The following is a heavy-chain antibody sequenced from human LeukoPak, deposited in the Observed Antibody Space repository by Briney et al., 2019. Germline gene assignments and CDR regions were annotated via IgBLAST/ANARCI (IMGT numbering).Heavy chain of an antibody. D-gene: IGHD2-15*01. CDR3: ARGSYYYCSGGSCPLFDY. Sequence: GGSLRLSCAASGFTFSSYGKSWVRQAPGKGLEWVSAISGSGGSTYYADSVKGRFTISRDNAKNSLYLQMNSLRAEDTAVYYCARGSYYYCSGGSCPLFDYWGQGTLVTVSS. CDR2: ISGSGGST. V-gene: IGHV3-23*01. J-gene: IGHJ4*02. CDR1: GFTFSSYG.